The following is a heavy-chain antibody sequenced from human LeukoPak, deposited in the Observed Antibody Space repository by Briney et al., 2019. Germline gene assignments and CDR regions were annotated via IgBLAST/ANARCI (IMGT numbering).Heavy chain of an antibody. J-gene: IGHJ6*03. CDR2: IYYSGST. D-gene: IGHD6-6*01. CDR1: GGSISNKY. CDR3: ARDWGAEARPGYMDV. Sequence: SETLSLTCIVSGGSISNKYWSWIRQPPGKGLEWIGYIYYSGSTNYNPSLKSRVTILVDTSKNQFSLKLSSVTAADTAVYFCARDWGAEARPGYMDVWGKGTTVTVSS. V-gene: IGHV4-59*01.